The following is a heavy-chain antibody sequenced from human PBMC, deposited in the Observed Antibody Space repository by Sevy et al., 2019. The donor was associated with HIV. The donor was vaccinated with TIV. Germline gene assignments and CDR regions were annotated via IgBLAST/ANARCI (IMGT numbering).Heavy chain of an antibody. J-gene: IGHJ4*02. Sequence: GESLRLSCAASGFNFDNYAMHWVRQVPGKGLEWVSGISWNSGSIGYADSVKGRFTISRDNSKNTVYLDMSSLRADDTAVYFCARGKHVSDYYGSFDYWGQGTLVTVSS. V-gene: IGHV3-9*01. CDR2: ISWNSGSI. CDR1: GFNFDNYA. D-gene: IGHD3-3*01. CDR3: ARGKHVSDYYGSFDY.